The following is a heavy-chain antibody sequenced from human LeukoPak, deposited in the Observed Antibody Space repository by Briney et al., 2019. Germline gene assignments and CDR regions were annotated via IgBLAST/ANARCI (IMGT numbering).Heavy chain of an antibody. J-gene: IGHJ3*02. CDR2: ISWNSGSI. D-gene: IGHD6-19*01. V-gene: IGHV3-9*01. CDR1: GFTFDDYA. CDR3: ARDGIPGIAVAGGAFDI. Sequence: GRSLRLSCAASGFTFDDYATHWVRQAPGKGLEWVSGISWNSGSIGYADSVKGRFTISRDNAKNSLYLQMNSLRAEDTAVYYCARDGIPGIAVAGGAFDIWGQGTMVTVSS.